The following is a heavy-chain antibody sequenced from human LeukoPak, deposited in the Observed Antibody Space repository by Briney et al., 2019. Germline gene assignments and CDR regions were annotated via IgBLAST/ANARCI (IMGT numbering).Heavy chain of an antibody. CDR2: INPSGGST. Sequence: ASVKVSCKASGYTFTSYYMHWVRQAPGQGLEWMGIINPSGGSTSYAQKFQGRVTMTRDTTTSTVYMELSSLRSEDTAVYYCARMVRGVITDYYYYGMDVWGQGTTVTVSS. D-gene: IGHD3-10*01. CDR1: GYTFTSYY. CDR3: ARMVRGVITDYYYYGMDV. V-gene: IGHV1-46*01. J-gene: IGHJ6*02.